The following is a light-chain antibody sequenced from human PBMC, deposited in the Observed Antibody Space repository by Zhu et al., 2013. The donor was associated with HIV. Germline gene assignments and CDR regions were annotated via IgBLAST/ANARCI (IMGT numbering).Light chain of an antibody. CDR2: DTF. J-gene: IGKJ4*01. CDR3: QQYGSSPLT. CDR1: HSVNNN. V-gene: IGKV3D-15*01. Sequence: VVTQSPVTLSVSAGERATLFCRASHSVNNNLAWYQQKPGQAPRLLIYDTFNRATGIPARFSGSGSGTDFTLTISSLEPEDFAVYFCQQYGSSPLTFGGGTTVEIK.